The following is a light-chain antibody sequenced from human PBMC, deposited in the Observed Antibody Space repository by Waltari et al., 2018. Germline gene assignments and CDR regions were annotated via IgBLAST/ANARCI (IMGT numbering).Light chain of an antibody. J-gene: IGKJ1*01. Sequence: DIQMTQSPSIMSAPLGYRVTITCRAHQDIGTWLAWSQQKPGNAPKLLIHDASTLQNGVSSRFRGSGSGTEFALTISNLQPDDVATYYCQQYKSHYRTFGHGTRVEVK. CDR3: QQYKSHYRT. V-gene: IGKV1-5*01. CDR2: DAS. CDR1: QDIGTW.